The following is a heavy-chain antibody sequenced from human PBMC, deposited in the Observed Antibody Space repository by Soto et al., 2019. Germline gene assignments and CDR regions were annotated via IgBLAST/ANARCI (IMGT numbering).Heavy chain of an antibody. CDR2: TYYRSTWYN. D-gene: IGHD6-13*01. V-gene: IGHV6-1*01. CDR3: ARVGAQYSSSWYEGVYYYYGMDV. CDR1: GDSVSSNSAA. Sequence: PSQTLSLTCAISGDSVSSNSAAWNWIRQSPSRGLEWLGRTYYRSTWYNDYAVSVKSRITINPDTSKNQFSLQLNSVTPEDTAVYYCARVGAQYSSSWYEGVYYYYGMDVWGQRPTVTASS. J-gene: IGHJ6*02.